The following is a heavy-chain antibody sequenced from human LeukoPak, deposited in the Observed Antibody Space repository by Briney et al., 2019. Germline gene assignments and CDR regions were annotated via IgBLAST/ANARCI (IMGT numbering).Heavy chain of an antibody. J-gene: IGHJ1*01. Sequence: GASVKVSCKASGYTFTNYGASWVRQAPGQGLEWMGWISAYNGYTNYAQKFQFRVTMTTDTSTSTAYVELRSLTSDDTAVYYCARDKAVTTELTQYFQHWGQGTLVTVSS. CDR2: ISAYNGYT. V-gene: IGHV1-18*01. CDR1: GYTFTNYG. D-gene: IGHD4-11*01. CDR3: ARDKAVTTELTQYFQH.